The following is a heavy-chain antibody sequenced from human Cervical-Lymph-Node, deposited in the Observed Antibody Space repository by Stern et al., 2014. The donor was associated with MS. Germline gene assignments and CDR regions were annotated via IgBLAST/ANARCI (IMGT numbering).Heavy chain of an antibody. J-gene: IGHJ6*02. Sequence: QVQLVQSGAEVQKPGSSVKVSCKASGDTSNTDAIHWVRQAPGQGLEWMGGIIPVVGTPVYAQRFKDRVSIAADESTATDYMELSSLRSDDTAVYYCARGASSAAWYKHAVDVWGQGTTVTVSS. CDR3: ARGASSAAWYKHAVDV. D-gene: IGHD1-14*01. CDR2: IIPVVGTP. V-gene: IGHV1-69*01. CDR1: GDTSNTDA.